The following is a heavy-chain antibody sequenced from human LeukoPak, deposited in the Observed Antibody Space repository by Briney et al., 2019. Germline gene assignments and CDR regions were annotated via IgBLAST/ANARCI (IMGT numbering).Heavy chain of an antibody. V-gene: IGHV1-18*01. CDR2: ISAYNGNT. CDR1: GYTFTSYG. CDR3: ARVPLRHQLYRWSRAFDI. D-gene: IGHD2-2*01. J-gene: IGHJ3*02. Sequence: ASVKVSCKASGYTFTSYGISWVRQAPGQGLEWMGWISAYNGNTNYAQKLQGRVTMTTDTSTSTAYMELRSLRSDDTAVYYCARVPLRHQLYRWSRAFDIWGQGTMVTVSS.